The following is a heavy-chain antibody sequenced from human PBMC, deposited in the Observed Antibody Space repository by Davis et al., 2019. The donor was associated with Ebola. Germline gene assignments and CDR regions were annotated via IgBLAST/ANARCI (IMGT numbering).Heavy chain of an antibody. Sequence: ASVKVSCKASGYTFTSYAMHWVRQAPGQRLEWMGWINAGNGNTKYSQKFQGRVTITRDTSASTAYMELSSLRSEDTAVYYCASVAAADYYFDYWGQGTLVTVSS. CDR3: ASVAAADYYFDY. CDR1: GYTFTSYA. D-gene: IGHD6-13*01. V-gene: IGHV1-3*01. CDR2: INAGNGNT. J-gene: IGHJ4*02.